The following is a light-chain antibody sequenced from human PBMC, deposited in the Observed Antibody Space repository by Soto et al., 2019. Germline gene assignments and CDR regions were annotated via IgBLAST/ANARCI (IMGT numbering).Light chain of an antibody. CDR2: AAS. J-gene: IGKJ5*01. Sequence: DIHMSLYPTSLSASVGDRVTISCGPSQSIKSYVNWYQQKPGKGPKLLVYAASTLQSGIPSRFSGSGSGTDYSLTISGLQHADFATYYCKQTSTSHPSTFAQRT. V-gene: IGKV1-39*01. CDR1: QSIKSY. CDR3: KQTSTSHPST.